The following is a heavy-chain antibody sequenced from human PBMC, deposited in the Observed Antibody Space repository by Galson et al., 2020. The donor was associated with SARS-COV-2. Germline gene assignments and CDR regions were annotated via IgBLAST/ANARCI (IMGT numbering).Heavy chain of an antibody. V-gene: IGHV2-70*19. J-gene: IGHJ4*02. CDR2: VHWDDDK. CDR3: ARKRGYDILTGHPYFFDY. D-gene: IGHD3-9*01. Sequence: SGPTLVKPTQTLTLTCTVSGFSLSSTGMYVSWVRQSPGKALEWLALVHWDDDKDYSTSLRPRLTISKDTSKNQVVLTMTNMDPLDTATYYCARKRGYDILTGHPYFFDYWCQGTLVTVSA. CDR1: GFSLSSTGMY.